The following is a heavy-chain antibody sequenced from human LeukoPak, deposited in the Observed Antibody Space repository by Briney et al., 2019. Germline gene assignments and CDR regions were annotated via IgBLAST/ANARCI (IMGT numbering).Heavy chain of an antibody. V-gene: IGHV3-53*01. CDR3: ASAFGYCSGGSRFIDDY. Sequence: GGSLRLSCAASGFTVSSNYMSWVRQAPGKGLEWVSVIYSGGSTYYADSVKGRFTISRDNSKNTLYLQMNSLRAEDTAVYYCASAFGYCSGGSRFIDDYWGQGTLVTVSS. J-gene: IGHJ4*02. CDR2: IYSGGST. D-gene: IGHD2-15*01. CDR1: GFTVSSNY.